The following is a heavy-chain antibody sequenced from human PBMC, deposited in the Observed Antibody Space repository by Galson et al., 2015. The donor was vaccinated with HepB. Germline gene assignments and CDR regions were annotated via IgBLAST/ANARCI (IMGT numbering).Heavy chain of an antibody. J-gene: IGHJ3*02. CDR3: ATYSGSYWGPFDI. CDR2: FDPEAGET. D-gene: IGHD1-26*01. Sequence: SVKVSCKVSGYSLNELSMHWVRQAPGKGLEWMGGFDPEAGETVYAQNLQGRVTITEDTATDTAFMELSSLTSEDTAVYYCATYSGSYWGPFDIWGQGTMVTVSS. V-gene: IGHV1-24*01. CDR1: GYSLNELS.